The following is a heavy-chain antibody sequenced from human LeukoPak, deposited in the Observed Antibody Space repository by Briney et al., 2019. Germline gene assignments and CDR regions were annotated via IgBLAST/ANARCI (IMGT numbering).Heavy chain of an antibody. CDR3: ARDFYPKGAYYYYGMDV. CDR1: EFTVSSNY. D-gene: IGHD2/OR15-2a*01. CDR2: IYSGGST. J-gene: IGHJ6*02. V-gene: IGHV3-66*01. Sequence: GGSLRLSCAASEFTVSSNYMSWVRRAPGKGLEWLSVIYSGGSTYYADSVKGRFTISRDNSKNTLYLQMNSLRAEDTAVYYCARDFYPKGAYYYYGMDVWGQGTTVTVSS.